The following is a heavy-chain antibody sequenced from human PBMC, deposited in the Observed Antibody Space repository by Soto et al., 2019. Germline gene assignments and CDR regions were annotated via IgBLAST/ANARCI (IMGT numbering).Heavy chain of an antibody. D-gene: IGHD3-16*01. J-gene: IGHJ4*02. Sequence: ASVKVSCKASGYTFTSYAMHWVRQAPGQRLEWMGWINAGNGNTKYSQKFQGRVTITRDTSASTAYMELSSLRSEDTAVYYCARVIGGLYYFDYWGQGTLVTAS. V-gene: IGHV1-3*01. CDR2: INAGNGNT. CDR3: ARVIGGLYYFDY. CDR1: GYTFTSYA.